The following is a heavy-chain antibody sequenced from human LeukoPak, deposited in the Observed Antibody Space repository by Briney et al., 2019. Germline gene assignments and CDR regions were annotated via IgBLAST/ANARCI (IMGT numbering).Heavy chain of an antibody. CDR3: ARRLNSGSPYFDY. CDR1: GGSISSSSYY. CDR2: FFYSGTP. V-gene: IGHV4-39*01. J-gene: IGHJ4*02. D-gene: IGHD6-19*01. Sequence: KPSETLSLTCAVSGGSISSSSYYCDWIRQPPGKGLEWIGGFFYSGTPYYSPSLKNRVAMSLDKSKNQFSLKLTTVAAADPAVYYCARRLNSGSPYFDYWGQGSLVTVSS.